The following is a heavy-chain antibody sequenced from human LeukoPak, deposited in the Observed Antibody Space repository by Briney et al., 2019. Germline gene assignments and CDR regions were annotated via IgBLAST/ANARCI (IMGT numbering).Heavy chain of an antibody. V-gene: IGHV3-23*01. J-gene: IGHJ5*02. Sequence: PGGSLRLSCAASGFTFSSYAMSWVRQAPGKGLEWVSAISGSGGSTYYADSVKGRFTISRDNAKNTLYLQMNSLRAEDTAVYYCARGPFEITVFGVVTGGNWFDPWGQGTLVTVSS. CDR2: ISGSGGST. D-gene: IGHD3-3*01. CDR3: ARGPFEITVFGVVTGGNWFDP. CDR1: GFTFSSYA.